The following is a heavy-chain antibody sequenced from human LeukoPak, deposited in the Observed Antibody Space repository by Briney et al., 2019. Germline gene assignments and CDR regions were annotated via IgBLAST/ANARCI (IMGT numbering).Heavy chain of an antibody. J-gene: IGHJ4*02. Sequence: GGSLRRYCSAYGFTVSSYAMHWVRQAPGKGLEYFFGINDNGGRKHNEDSVKGRLTTSRDNSKNTLYLQMSSLRVDYTAVYYCVKDLRGSYTFDYWGQGTLVTVSS. CDR1: GFTVSSYA. D-gene: IGHD3-16*01. CDR2: INDNGGRK. V-gene: IGHV3-64D*06. CDR3: VKDLRGSYTFDY.